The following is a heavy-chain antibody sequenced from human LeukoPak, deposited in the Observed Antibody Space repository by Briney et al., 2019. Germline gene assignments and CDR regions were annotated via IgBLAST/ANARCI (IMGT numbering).Heavy chain of an antibody. J-gene: IGHJ6*02. CDR2: INHSGST. D-gene: IGHD3-10*01. CDR3: AREFITMVRGVIIAPYYYYGMDV. V-gene: IGHV4-34*01. Sequence: SETLSLTCAVSGGSFSGYYWSWIRQPPGKGLEWIGEINHSGSTNYDPSLKSRVTISVDTSKNQFSLKLSSVTAADTAVYYCAREFITMVRGVIIAPYYYYGMDVWGQGTTVTVSS. CDR1: GGSFSGYY.